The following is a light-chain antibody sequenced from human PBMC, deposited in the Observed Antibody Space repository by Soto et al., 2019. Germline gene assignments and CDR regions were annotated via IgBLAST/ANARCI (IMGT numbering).Light chain of an antibody. CDR2: DAS. V-gene: IGKV1-13*02. Sequence: IQLTQSPSSLSASVGDKVTISCRASQAINSALAWCQQRPGKAPMVLIYDASILESGVPSRFSGSGSGTDFTLTVSNLQPEDFATYYCQQFNSYPLTFGGGTKVEIE. J-gene: IGKJ4*01. CDR1: QAINSA. CDR3: QQFNSYPLT.